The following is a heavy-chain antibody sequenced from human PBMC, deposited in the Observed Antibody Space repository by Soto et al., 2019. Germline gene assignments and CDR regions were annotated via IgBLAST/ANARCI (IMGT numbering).Heavy chain of an antibody. Sequence: GGSLRLSCAASGFTFSSYGMHWVRQAPGKGLEWVAVISYDGSNKYYADSVKGRFTISRDNSKNTLYLQMNSLRAEDTSVYYCAKDAPSRGYDEYFDYWGQGTLVTVSS. CDR1: GFTFSSYG. CDR3: AKDAPSRGYDEYFDY. V-gene: IGHV3-30*18. CDR2: ISYDGSNK. J-gene: IGHJ4*02. D-gene: IGHD5-12*01.